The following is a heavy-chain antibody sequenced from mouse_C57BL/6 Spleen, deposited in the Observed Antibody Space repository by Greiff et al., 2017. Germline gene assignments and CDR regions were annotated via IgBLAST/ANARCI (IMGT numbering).Heavy chain of an antibody. J-gene: IGHJ4*01. V-gene: IGHV1-69*01. D-gene: IGHD1-1*01. CDR3: ARGSLRYGAMDY. CDR1: GYTFTSYW. CDR2: IDPSDSYT. Sequence: QVQLQQPGAELVMPGASVKLSCKASGYTFTSYWMHWVKQRPGQGLEWIGEIDPSDSYTNYNQKFKGKSTLTVDKSSSTAYMQLSSLTSEDSAVYYWARGSLRYGAMDYWGQGTSVTVSS.